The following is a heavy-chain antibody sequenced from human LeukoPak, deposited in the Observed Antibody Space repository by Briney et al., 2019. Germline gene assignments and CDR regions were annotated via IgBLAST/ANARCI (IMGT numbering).Heavy chain of an antibody. CDR3: ARGGLTYYDFWSGPYYFDY. CDR2: ISSSSSYI. V-gene: IGHV3-21*01. D-gene: IGHD3-3*01. Sequence: PGGSLRLSCAASGFTFSSYSMNWVRQAPGKGLEWVSSISSSSSYIYYADSVKGRFNISRDNAKNSLYLQMNSLRAEDTAVYYCARGGLTYYDFWSGPYYFDYWGQGTLVTVSS. CDR1: GFTFSSYS. J-gene: IGHJ4*02.